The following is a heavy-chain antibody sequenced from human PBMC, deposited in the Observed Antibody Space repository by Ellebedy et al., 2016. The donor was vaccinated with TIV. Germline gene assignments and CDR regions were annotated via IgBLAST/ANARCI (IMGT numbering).Heavy chain of an antibody. CDR3: ARAGGRHSTGSGFY. J-gene: IGHJ4*02. D-gene: IGHD2-2*01. CDR2: IKQDGSVK. V-gene: IGHV3-7*03. Sequence: PGGSLRLSCAASGFTFTSYSMNWVRQAPGKGLEWVANIKQDGSVKYYVDSVKGRFTISRDNAKNSLYLQMSNLRAEDTAVFYCARAGGRHSTGSGFYWGQGTRVTVST. CDR1: GFTFTSYS.